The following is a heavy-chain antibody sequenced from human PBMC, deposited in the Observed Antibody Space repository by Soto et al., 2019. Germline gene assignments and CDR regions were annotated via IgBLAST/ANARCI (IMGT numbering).Heavy chain of an antibody. CDR1: GFSPSTSEMC. J-gene: IGHJ4*02. CDR2: IDWDDDK. D-gene: IGHD1-1*01. Sequence: SGPSLVKPTQTLPLTFTFSGFSPSTSEMCVSWIRQPPGKALEWLARIDWDDDKYYSTSLKTRLTISKDTSKNQVVLTMTNMDPVDTGTYYCARTPLQRSGTPLIDYWGQGTLVTVSS. V-gene: IGHV2-70*11. CDR3: ARTPLQRSGTPLIDY.